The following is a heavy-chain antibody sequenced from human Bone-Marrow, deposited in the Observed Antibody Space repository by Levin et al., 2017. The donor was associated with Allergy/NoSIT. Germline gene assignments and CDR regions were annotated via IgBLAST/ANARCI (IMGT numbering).Heavy chain of an antibody. CDR2: ISSSGDGV. CDR1: GFIFSDCY. Sequence: SGGSLRLSCAASGFIFSDCYMSWIRQAPGKGLEWISYISSSGDGVHYADSVKGRFTISRDNAKNSLYLQMNSLRVEDTAVYYCARDHIGPYYFDYYKMDVWGQGTTVTVSS. CDR3: ARDHIGPYYFDYYKMDV. D-gene: IGHD2-21*01. J-gene: IGHJ6*03. V-gene: IGHV3-11*01.